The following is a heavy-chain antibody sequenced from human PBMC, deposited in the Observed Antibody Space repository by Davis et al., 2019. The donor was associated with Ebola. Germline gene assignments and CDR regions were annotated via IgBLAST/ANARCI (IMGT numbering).Heavy chain of an antibody. CDR1: GGSISSDY. CDR3: ARSGRYSSSSAPNWTDP. V-gene: IGHV4-59*01. Sequence: SETLSLTCTLPGGSISSDYWSWIRQLPGKGLEWNGYPHYSGSHNYNPSLKSRVTTSVDTSKNQFSLKLSSVTAADPAVYYCARSGRYSSSSAPNWTDPWGQGTLVTVSS. D-gene: IGHD6-13*01. J-gene: IGHJ5*02. CDR2: PHYSGSH.